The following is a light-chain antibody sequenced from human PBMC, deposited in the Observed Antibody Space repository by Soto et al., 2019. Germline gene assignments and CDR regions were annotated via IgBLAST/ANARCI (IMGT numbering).Light chain of an antibody. CDR1: QSINIY. CDR3: QQSFSTPQT. V-gene: IGKV1-39*01. CDR2: VAS. Sequence: DIQMTQSPSSLSSSVGDSVTITCRASQSINIYLSWYQQKPGKAPKLLINVASTLQGGVPSRFSGSGSGTEFTLAISSLQPEDSATYYCQQSFSTPQTFGGGTKVDIK. J-gene: IGKJ4*01.